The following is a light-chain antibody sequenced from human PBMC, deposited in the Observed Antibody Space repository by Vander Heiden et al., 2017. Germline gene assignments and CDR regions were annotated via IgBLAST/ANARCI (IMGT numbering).Light chain of an antibody. CDR1: VLAKKY. J-gene: IGLJ3*02. V-gene: IGLV3-27*01. CDR2: KDS. CDR3: YSAADNNGV. Sequence: SYELTQPSSVSVSPGQTARITCSGDVLAKKYARWFQQKPGQAPVLGMYKDSERPSGIPERFSGSSSGNTVTLTISGAQFEEEADYYCYSAADNNGVFGGGTKLTVL.